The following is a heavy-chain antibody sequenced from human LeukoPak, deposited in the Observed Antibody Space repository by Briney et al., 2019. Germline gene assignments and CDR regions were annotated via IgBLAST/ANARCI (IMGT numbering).Heavy chain of an antibody. J-gene: IGHJ4*02. D-gene: IGHD6-19*01. CDR3: ARDNSYGRWLVKGGNYFDY. V-gene: IGHV4-4*02. CDR1: GGSISSSNW. Sequence: PSGTLSLTCAVSGGSISSSNWWSWVRQPPGKGLEWIGEIYHSGSTNYNPSLKSRVTISVDTSKNQFSLKLSSVTAADTAVYYCARDNSYGRWLVKGGNYFDYWGQGTLVTVSS. CDR2: IYHSGST.